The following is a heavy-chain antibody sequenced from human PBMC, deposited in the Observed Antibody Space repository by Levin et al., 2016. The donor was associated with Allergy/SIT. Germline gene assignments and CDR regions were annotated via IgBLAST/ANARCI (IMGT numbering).Heavy chain of an antibody. CDR1: GFTFDDYV. D-gene: IGHD3-10*01. J-gene: IGHJ4*02. CDR2: ISSHSGYI. CDR3: ARISVFGDYDVY. Sequence: SLKISCAATGFTFDDYVMHWVRQAPGKGLEWVSGISSHSGYIGYADSVRGRFTISRDNAKNSLFLQMNSLRPEDTALYYCARISVFGDYDVYWGQGPLVTVSS. V-gene: IGHV3-9*01.